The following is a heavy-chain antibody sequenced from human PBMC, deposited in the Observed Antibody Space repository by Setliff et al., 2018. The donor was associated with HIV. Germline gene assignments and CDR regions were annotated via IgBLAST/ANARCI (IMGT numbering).Heavy chain of an antibody. J-gene: IGHJ6*02. CDR1: GASISHYY. Sequence: SETLSLTCTVSGASISHYYWTWIRQSPGKRLEWLGYITDSGNTNYNPSLRRRVTISADTSKNQVSLRLRSVTAADTAVYYCARETQQSYNIVTGYNYYYGIDVWGQGTTVTVSS. V-gene: IGHV4-59*01. CDR3: ARETQQSYNIVTGYNYYYGIDV. CDR2: ITDSGNT. D-gene: IGHD3-9*01.